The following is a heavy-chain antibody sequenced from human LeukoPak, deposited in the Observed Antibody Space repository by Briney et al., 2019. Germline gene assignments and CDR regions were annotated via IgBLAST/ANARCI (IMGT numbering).Heavy chain of an antibody. Sequence: GSVKVSCQASGYTFTSYAMHWVRQAPGQRIEWMGWVNAGNGNTKYSQQFQGRVTITTDTSASTAYMELSSLRSEDMAVYYCARVVKYRSGPLTDLLPYYFDYWGQGTLVTVSS. CDR3: ARVVKYRSGPLTDLLPYYFDY. CDR2: VNAGNGNT. D-gene: IGHD6-19*01. CDR1: GYTFTSYA. V-gene: IGHV1-3*03. J-gene: IGHJ4*02.